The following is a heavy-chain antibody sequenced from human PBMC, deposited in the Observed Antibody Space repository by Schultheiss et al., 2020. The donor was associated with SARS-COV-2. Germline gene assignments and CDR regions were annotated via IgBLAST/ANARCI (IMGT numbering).Heavy chain of an antibody. CDR2: IYYSGST. V-gene: IGHV4-59*12. J-gene: IGHJ3*02. CDR3: ARAHSDPGSGYYPADAFDI. CDR1: GGSISSYY. D-gene: IGHD3-22*01. Sequence: GSLRLSCTVSGGSISSYYWSWIRQPPGKGLEWIGYIYYSGSTNYNPSLKSRVTISVDTSKNQFSLKLSSVTAADTAVYYCARAHSDPGSGYYPADAFDIWGQGTMVTVSS.